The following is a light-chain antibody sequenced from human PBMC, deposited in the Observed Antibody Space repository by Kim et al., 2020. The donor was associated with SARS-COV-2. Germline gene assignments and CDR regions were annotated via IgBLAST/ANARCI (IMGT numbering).Light chain of an antibody. J-gene: IGKJ5*01. Sequence: DIQMTQSPSSLSASVGDRVTITCRASQGIDNYLNWYQHKPGSAPKVLIYAASSLQSGVPPRFSGSGSGTDFTLTINGLQPEDFATFYCQQSNSTPVTFGQGTRLEIK. CDR3: QQSNSTPVT. CDR2: AAS. V-gene: IGKV1-39*01. CDR1: QGIDNY.